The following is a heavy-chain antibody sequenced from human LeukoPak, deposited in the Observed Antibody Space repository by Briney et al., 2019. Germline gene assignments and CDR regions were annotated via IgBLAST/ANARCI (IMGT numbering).Heavy chain of an antibody. J-gene: IGHJ5*02. CDR3: ARHPAVAGSSWFDP. CDR2: IYYSGST. V-gene: IGHV4-39*01. CDR1: GGSTSSSSYY. D-gene: IGHD6-19*01. Sequence: SETLSPTCTVSGGSTSSSSYYWGWIRQPPGKGLEWIGSIYYSGSTYYNPSLKSRVTISVDTSKNQFSLKLSSVTAADTAVYYCARHPAVAGSSWFDPWGQGTLVTVSS.